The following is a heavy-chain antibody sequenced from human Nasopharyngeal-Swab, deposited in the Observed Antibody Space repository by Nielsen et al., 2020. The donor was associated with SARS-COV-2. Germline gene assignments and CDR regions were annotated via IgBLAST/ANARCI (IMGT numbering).Heavy chain of an antibody. Sequence: SEILSLTCTVSGGSISSYYWSWIRQPAGKGLEWIGRIYTSGSTNYNPSLKSRVTMSVDTSKNQFSLKLSSVTASDTAVYYCARVTRDGYNYDRFDYWGQGTLVTVSS. J-gene: IGHJ4*02. CDR2: IYTSGST. V-gene: IGHV4-4*07. D-gene: IGHD5-24*01. CDR3: ARVTRDGYNYDRFDY. CDR1: GGSISSYY.